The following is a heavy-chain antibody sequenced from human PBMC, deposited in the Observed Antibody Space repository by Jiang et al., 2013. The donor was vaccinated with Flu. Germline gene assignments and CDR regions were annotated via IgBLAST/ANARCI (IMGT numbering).Heavy chain of an antibody. Sequence: EVKKPGASVKVSCKASGYTFTGYYMHWVRQAPGQGLEWMGRINPNTGGTNYVQKFQGRVTMTRDTSISTAYMELSRLRSDDTAVYYCVFDGEGDEETWGQGTLVTV. CDR2: INPNTGGT. CDR3: VFDGEGDEET. V-gene: IGHV1-2*06. J-gene: IGHJ5*02. CDR1: GYTFTGYY. D-gene: IGHD2-21*02.